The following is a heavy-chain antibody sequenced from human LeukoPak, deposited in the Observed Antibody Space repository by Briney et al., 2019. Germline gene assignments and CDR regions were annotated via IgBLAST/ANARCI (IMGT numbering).Heavy chain of an antibody. CDR2: IYSGGST. D-gene: IGHD5-24*01. CDR1: GFTVSSNY. Sequence: GGSLRLSCAASGFTVSSNYMSWVRQAPGKGLEWFSTIYSGGSTYYADAAKGGFTISRDNSKKTLYLQMNSLRAADPDVFYCARDREMAAFDYWGQGTLVTVYS. V-gene: IGHV3-66*01. CDR3: ARDREMAAFDY. J-gene: IGHJ4*02.